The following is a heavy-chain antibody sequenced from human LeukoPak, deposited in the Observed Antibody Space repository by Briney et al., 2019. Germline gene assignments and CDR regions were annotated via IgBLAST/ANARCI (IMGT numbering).Heavy chain of an antibody. CDR3: AREGIAAAGTMGDFYYYYYMDV. Sequence: SETLSLTCTVSGGSISSHYWSWIRQPPGKGLEWIGYIYYSGSTNYNPSLKSQVTISVDTSKNQFSLKLSSVTAADTAVYYCAREGIAAAGTMGDFYYYYYMDVWGKGTTVTVSS. V-gene: IGHV4-59*11. CDR1: GGSISSHY. CDR2: IYYSGST. D-gene: IGHD6-13*01. J-gene: IGHJ6*03.